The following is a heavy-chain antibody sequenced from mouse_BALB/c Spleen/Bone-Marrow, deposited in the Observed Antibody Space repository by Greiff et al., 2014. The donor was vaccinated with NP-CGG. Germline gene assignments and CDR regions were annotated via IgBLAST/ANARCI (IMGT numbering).Heavy chain of an antibody. CDR2: IYPGTGSI. D-gene: IGHD3-1*01. J-gene: IGHJ4*01. CDR3: TRSGYVMDY. Sequence: LQQSGSELVRPGASVKLSCKASGYTSTSYWMHWVKQRPGQGLEWLGNIYPGTGSINYDEKFKSKATLTVDTSSSTAYMQLSSLTSEDSALYYCTRSGYVMDYWGQGTSVTVSS. V-gene: IGHV1S22*01. CDR1: GYTSTSYW.